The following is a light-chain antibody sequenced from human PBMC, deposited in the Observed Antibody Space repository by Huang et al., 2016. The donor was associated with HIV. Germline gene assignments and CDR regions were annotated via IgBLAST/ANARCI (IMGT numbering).Light chain of an antibody. J-gene: IGKJ2*01. CDR3: QQRRNWPLYT. Sequence: DIVLTQSPATLSLSPGERATLSCRASQSVSFYLAWYQQKPGQAPRLLIYDAPNRATGIPARFSGSGSGTDCTLTISSLEPEDFAVYYCQQRRNWPLYTFGQGTKLEI. CDR2: DAP. CDR1: QSVSFY. V-gene: IGKV3-11*01.